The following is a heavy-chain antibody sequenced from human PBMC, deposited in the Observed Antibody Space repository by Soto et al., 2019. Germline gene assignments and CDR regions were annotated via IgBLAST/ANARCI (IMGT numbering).Heavy chain of an antibody. CDR3: ATGGATTGWFDP. Sequence: QVQLVQSGAEVKKPGASVKVSCKASGYTFTSYDINWVRQANGQGLEWMGWMNTNSGNTGYAQKFQGRVTMTRNTSISTAYMELSSLRSEDTAVYYCATGGATTGWFDPWGQGTLVTVSS. J-gene: IGHJ5*02. CDR1: GYTFTSYD. D-gene: IGHD1-26*01. V-gene: IGHV1-8*01. CDR2: MNTNSGNT.